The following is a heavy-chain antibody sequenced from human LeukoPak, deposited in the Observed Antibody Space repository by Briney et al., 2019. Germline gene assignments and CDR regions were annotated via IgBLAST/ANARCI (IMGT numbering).Heavy chain of an antibody. CDR3: ARILTSGYYYFDY. V-gene: IGHV4-38-2*02. D-gene: IGHD5-12*01. Sequence: PSETLSLTCTVSGYSITSAYYWGWIRQPPGKGLEWIGSLYHSGGTYYSPSLKSRVTISVDTSKNQFSLNLSFVTAADTAVYYCARILTSGYYYFDYWGQGTLVTVSS. CDR2: LYHSGGT. J-gene: IGHJ4*02. CDR1: GYSITSAYY.